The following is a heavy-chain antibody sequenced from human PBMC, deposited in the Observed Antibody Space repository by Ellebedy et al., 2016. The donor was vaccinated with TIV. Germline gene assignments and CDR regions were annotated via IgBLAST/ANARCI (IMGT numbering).Heavy chain of an antibody. D-gene: IGHD3-10*01. CDR2: ISGSGGST. J-gene: IGHJ6*02. V-gene: IGHV3-23*01. CDR1: GFTFSSYA. Sequence: GESLKISCAASGFTFSSYAMSWVRQAPGKGLEWVSTISGSGGSTYYADSVKGRFTISRDTSKNTLYLQMNSLKTEDAAVYYCTTGDGFGEGRVLGYYGMDVWGQGTTVTVSS. CDR3: TTGDGFGEGRVLGYYGMDV.